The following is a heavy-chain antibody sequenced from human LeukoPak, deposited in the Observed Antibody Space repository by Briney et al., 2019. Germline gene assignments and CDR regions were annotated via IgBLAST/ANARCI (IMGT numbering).Heavy chain of an antibody. D-gene: IGHD3-3*01. CDR1: GYSISSGYY. J-gene: IGHJ4*02. CDR2: IYHSGST. CDR3: ARERGFWSGYRRIFDY. V-gene: IGHV4-38-2*02. Sequence: SETLSLTCTVSGYSISSGYYWGWIRQPPGKGLEWIGSIYHSGSTYYNPSLKSRVTISVDTSKNQFSLKLSSVTAADTAVYYCARERGFWSGYRRIFDYWGQGTLVTVSS.